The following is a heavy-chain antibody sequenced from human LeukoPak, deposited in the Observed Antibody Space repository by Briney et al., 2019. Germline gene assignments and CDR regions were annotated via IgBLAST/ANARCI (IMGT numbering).Heavy chain of an antibody. CDR3: AREFSLDFWSGYYNY. Sequence: PSETLSLTCAVYGGSFSGYYWSWIRQPPGKGLEWIGEINHSGSTNYNPSLKSRVTISVDTSKNQFSLKLSSVTAADTAVYYCAREFSLDFWSGYYNYWGQGALVTVSS. CDR2: INHSGST. J-gene: IGHJ4*02. CDR1: GGSFSGYY. V-gene: IGHV4-34*01. D-gene: IGHD3-3*01.